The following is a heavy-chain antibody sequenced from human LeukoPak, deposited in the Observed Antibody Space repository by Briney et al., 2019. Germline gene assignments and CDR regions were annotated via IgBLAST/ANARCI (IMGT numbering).Heavy chain of an antibody. J-gene: IGHJ6*02. Sequence: GGSLRLSCAASGFTFTSYAMSWVRQAPGKGLEWVSTISGRGGSTYYADSVKGRFTISRDNSKNTLYLQMNSLRAEDTAVYYCAKDGSSGYGMDVWGQGTTVTVSS. D-gene: IGHD3-22*01. CDR2: ISGRGGST. CDR1: GFTFTSYA. V-gene: IGHV3-23*01. CDR3: AKDGSSGYGMDV.